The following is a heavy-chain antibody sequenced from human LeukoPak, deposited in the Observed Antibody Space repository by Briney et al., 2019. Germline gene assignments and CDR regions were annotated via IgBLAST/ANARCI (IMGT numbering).Heavy chain of an antibody. J-gene: IGHJ1*01. D-gene: IGHD6-19*01. Sequence: GGSLRLSCAASGFTFSSYSMNWVRQAPGKGLEWVSSISSSSSYIYYADSVKGRFTISRDNAKNSLYLQTNSLRAEDTAVYYCARGIAVAGRAEYFQHWGQGTLVTVSS. CDR2: ISSSSSYI. CDR3: ARGIAVAGRAEYFQH. CDR1: GFTFSSYS. V-gene: IGHV3-21*01.